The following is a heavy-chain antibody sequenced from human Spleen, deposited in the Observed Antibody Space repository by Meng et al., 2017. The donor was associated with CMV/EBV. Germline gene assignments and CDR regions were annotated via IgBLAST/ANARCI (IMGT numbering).Heavy chain of an antibody. J-gene: IGHJ4*02. V-gene: IGHV4-39*07. CDR3: AREGYTSSRPFDY. CDR2: IYRSGTT. Sequence: SETLSLTCSVSGGSISRNGYYWAWIRQPPGKGLEWLATIYRSGTTFYNPYLKNRVTISVDTSKNQFSLKLTSVTAADTAVYYCAREGYTSSRPFDYWGLGTLVTVSS. D-gene: IGHD6-13*01. CDR1: GGSISRNGYY.